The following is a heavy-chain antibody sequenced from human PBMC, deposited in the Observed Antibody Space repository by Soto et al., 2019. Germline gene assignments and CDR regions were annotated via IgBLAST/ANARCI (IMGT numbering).Heavy chain of an antibody. J-gene: IGHJ4*02. CDR3: AREGNYHEF. D-gene: IGHD3-10*01. CDR1: GFPFGIYT. Sequence: VGSLRLSCETSGFPFGIYTMNWVRQAPGKGLEWVSSISSSGTYIDYADSVEGRFAISRDDAKNSVFLEMTSLRVDDTAVYYCAREGNYHEFWGQGTLVTVSS. CDR2: ISSSGTYI. V-gene: IGHV3-21*01.